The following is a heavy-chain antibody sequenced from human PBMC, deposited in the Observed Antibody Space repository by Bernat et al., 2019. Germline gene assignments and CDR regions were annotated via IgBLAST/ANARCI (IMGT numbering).Heavy chain of an antibody. CDR3: ARGAFDFWSGYYLPRFDY. Sequence: QVQLVQSGAEVKKPGSSVKVSCKASGGTFSSYAISWVRQAPGQGLEWMGGIIPIFGTANYAQKFQGRVTITADESTSTDYMELSSLRSEDTAVYYCARGAFDFWSGYYLPRFDYWGQGTLVTVSS. J-gene: IGHJ4*02. V-gene: IGHV1-69*01. CDR1: GGTFSSYA. D-gene: IGHD3-3*01. CDR2: IIPIFGTA.